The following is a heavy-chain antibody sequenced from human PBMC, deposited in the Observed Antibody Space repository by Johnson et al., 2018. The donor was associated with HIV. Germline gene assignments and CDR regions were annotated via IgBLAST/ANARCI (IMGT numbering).Heavy chain of an antibody. V-gene: IGHV3-23*04. CDR3: AKTAWRITIFGVVTDDAFDI. J-gene: IGHJ3*02. D-gene: IGHD3-3*01. CDR1: GFTFSDYY. Sequence: VQLVESGGGLVKPGGSLRLSCAASGFTFSDYYMSWIRQAPGKGLEWVSAISGSGGSTYYAESVKGRFTISRDKSKNTLYLQMNSLRVEDTAVYYCAKTAWRITIFGVVTDDAFDIWGQGTMVTVSS. CDR2: ISGSGGST.